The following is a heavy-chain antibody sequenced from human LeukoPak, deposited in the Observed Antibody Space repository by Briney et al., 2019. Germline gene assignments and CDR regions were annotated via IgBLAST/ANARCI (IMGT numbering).Heavy chain of an antibody. CDR1: GFTFSSYE. CDR3: ARDPRGRYCSSTSCYGY. J-gene: IGHJ4*02. V-gene: IGHV3-48*03. CDR2: ISSSGSTI. D-gene: IGHD2-2*01. Sequence: GGSLRLSCAASGFTFSSYEMNWVRQAPGKGLEWVSYISSSGSTIYYADSVKGRFTISRDNAKNSLYLQMNSLRAEDTAVYYCARDPRGRYCSSTSCYGYWGQGTLVTVSS.